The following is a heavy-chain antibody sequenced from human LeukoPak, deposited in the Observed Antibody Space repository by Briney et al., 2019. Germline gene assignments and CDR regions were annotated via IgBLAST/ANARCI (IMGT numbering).Heavy chain of an antibody. CDR3: ARDLRSGRYFTPDF. Sequence: GGSLRLSCTASGFIFSSQAMHWVRQAPGKGLEWVTTILYDGSKNYYADSMKGRFTISRDNSENTLYLQIDSLRVDDTAMYYCARDLRSGRYFTPDFWGQGTLVTVSS. CDR1: GFIFSSQA. J-gene: IGHJ4*02. CDR2: ILYDGSKN. V-gene: IGHV3-30-3*01. D-gene: IGHD3-9*01.